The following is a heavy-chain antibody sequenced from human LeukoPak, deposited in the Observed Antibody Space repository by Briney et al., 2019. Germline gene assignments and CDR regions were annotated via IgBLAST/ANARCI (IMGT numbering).Heavy chain of an antibody. D-gene: IGHD3-9*01. Sequence: GGSLRLSCAASGFTFDDYTMHWVRQAPGKGLEWVSVIYSGGTIYYADSVKGRFTISRDNSKNTVYLQMSSLRAEDTAVYYCARGRYDTLTGYYPFDYWGQGTLVTVSS. CDR1: GFTFDDYT. J-gene: IGHJ4*02. V-gene: IGHV3-53*01. CDR2: IYSGGTI. CDR3: ARGRYDTLTGYYPFDY.